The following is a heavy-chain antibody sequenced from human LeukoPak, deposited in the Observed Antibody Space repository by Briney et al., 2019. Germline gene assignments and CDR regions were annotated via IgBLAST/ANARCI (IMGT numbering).Heavy chain of an antibody. CDR1: GYTFTGYY. D-gene: IGHD3-3*01. J-gene: IGHJ4*02. V-gene: IGHV1-2*02. CDR2: INPNSGGT. Sequence: ASVKVSCKASGYTFTGYYMHWVRQAPGQGLEWMGWINPNSGGTNYAQKFQGRVTMTRGTSISTAYMELSRLRSDDTAVYYCARDRYDFWSGYHDYWGQGTLVTVSS. CDR3: ARDRYDFWSGYHDY.